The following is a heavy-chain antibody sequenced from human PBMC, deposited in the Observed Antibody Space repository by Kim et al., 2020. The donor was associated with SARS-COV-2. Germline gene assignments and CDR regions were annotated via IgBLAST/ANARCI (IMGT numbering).Heavy chain of an antibody. D-gene: IGHD2-2*01. J-gene: IGHJ4*02. Sequence: GGSLRLSCAASGFTFSSYSMNWVRQAPGKGLEWVSYISSSSSTIYFADSVKGRFTISRDNAKNSLYLQMNSLIAEDTAVYYCARDPHVPATALIPYYFDYWGQGTLVTVSS. CDR1: GFTFSSYS. CDR2: ISSSSSTI. V-gene: IGHV3-48*04. CDR3: ARDPHVPATALIPYYFDY.